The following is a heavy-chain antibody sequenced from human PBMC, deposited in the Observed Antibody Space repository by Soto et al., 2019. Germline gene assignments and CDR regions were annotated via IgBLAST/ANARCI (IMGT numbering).Heavy chain of an antibody. D-gene: IGHD3-10*01. CDR2: INHSGST. V-gene: IGHV4-34*01. J-gene: IGHJ4*02. CDR3: ARSRAWFGDLLFFAY. CDR1: GGSFSGYY. Sequence: QVQLQQWGAGLLKPSETLSLTCAVYGGSFSGYYWSWIRQPPGKGLEWIGEINHSGSTNYNPSLRSRVTIAVDPCGHQCSLKLRSVTASVTAVYYGARSRAWFGDLLFFAYWGQVTLVTLSA.